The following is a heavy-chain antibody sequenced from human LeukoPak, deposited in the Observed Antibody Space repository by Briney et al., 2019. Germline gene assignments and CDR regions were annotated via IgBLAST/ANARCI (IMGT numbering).Heavy chain of an antibody. D-gene: IGHD2-2*01. Sequence: ASVKVSCKASGYSFTGYYMHWVRQAPGQGLEWMGWINPNSGGTNYAQKFQGRVTMTRDTSISTAYMEVSSLRSDDTAVYYCARDPTLRYCSNTNCYLLGGYWGQGTLVIVSS. CDR2: INPNSGGT. J-gene: IGHJ4*02. CDR1: GYSFTGYY. CDR3: ARDPTLRYCSNTNCYLLGGY. V-gene: IGHV1-2*02.